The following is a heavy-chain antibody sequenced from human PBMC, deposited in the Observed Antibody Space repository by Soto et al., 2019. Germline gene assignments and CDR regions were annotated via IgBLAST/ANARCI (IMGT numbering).Heavy chain of an antibody. D-gene: IGHD3-22*01. CDR1: GGSFSGYY. Sequence: QVQLQQWGAGLLKPSETLSLTCAVYGGSFSGYYWSWIRQPPGKGLGWIGEINHSGSTNYNPSLKSRVTISVDTSKNQFSLKLSSVTAADTAVYYCASREGGYYYDSRAMDVWGQGTTVTVSS. CDR3: ASREGGYYYDSRAMDV. V-gene: IGHV4-34*01. CDR2: INHSGST. J-gene: IGHJ6*02.